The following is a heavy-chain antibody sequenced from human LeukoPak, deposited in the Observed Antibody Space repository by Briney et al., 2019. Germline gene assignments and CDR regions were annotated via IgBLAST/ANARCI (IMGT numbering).Heavy chain of an antibody. CDR1: GYTFTGYY. V-gene: IGHV1-2*02. CDR3: ARDTADIVVVPAAPEDY. D-gene: IGHD2-2*01. J-gene: IGHJ4*02. Sequence: ASVNVSCKASGYTFTGYYMHWVRQAPGQGLEWMGWINPNSGGTNYAQKFQGRVTMTRDTSISTAYMELSRLRSDDTAVYYCARDTADIVVVPAAPEDYWGQGTQVTVTS. CDR2: INPNSGGT.